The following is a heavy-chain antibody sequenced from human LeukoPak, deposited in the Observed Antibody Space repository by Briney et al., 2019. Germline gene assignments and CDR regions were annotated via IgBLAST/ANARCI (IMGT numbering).Heavy chain of an antibody. V-gene: IGHV3-11*04. CDR1: GFTFSDYN. J-gene: IGHJ4*02. CDR2: ISSSGTII. D-gene: IGHD4-17*01. Sequence: GGSLRLSCAASGFTFSDYNMSWIRQAPGKGLEWVSYISSSGTIIYYADSVKGRFTISRDNAKKSLCLQMKSLRAEDTAVYYCARDPDYGGIDYWGQGTLITVSS. CDR3: ARDPDYGGIDY.